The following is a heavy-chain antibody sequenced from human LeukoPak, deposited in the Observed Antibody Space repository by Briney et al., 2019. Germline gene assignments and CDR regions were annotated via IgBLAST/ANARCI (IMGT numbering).Heavy chain of an antibody. J-gene: IGHJ6*02. CDR3: ARDNRYCSSTSCYTRNYYYYGMDV. D-gene: IGHD2-2*02. CDR1: GFTVSSNY. CDR2: IDSGGST. V-gene: IGHV3-66*01. Sequence: GGSLRLSCAASGFTVSSNYMSWVRQAPGKGLEWVSVIDSGGSTYYADSVKGRFTISRDNSKNTLYLQMNSLRAEDTAVYYCARDNRYCSSTSCYTRNYYYYGMDVWGQGTTVTVSS.